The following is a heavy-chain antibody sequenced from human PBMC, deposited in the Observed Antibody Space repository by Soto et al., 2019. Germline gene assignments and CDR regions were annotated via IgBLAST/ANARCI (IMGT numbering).Heavy chain of an antibody. D-gene: IGHD4-17*01. J-gene: IGHJ4*02. CDR2: VIPHFDNT. Sequence: ASVKVSCKASGYTFTSYGISWVRQAPGQGLEWIGRVIPHFDNTDYAQKLQGRVTITADTSTSTAYMELGSLRSEDTAVYYCARGHNDYEDYWAQGTLVTVSS. V-gene: IGHV1-18*01. CDR1: GYTFTSYG. CDR3: ARGHNDYEDY.